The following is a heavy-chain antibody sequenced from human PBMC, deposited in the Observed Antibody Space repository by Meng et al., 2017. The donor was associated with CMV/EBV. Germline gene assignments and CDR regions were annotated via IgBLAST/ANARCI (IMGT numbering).Heavy chain of an antibody. CDR1: GGSFSGYY. Sequence: QVHLQQWGAGLLKPSESLSLPCAFYGGSFSGYYWSWIRQPPGKGLEWIGEINHSGSTNYNPSLKSRVTISVDTSKNQFSLKLSSVTAADTAVYYCARGGNWFDPWGQGTLVTVSS. J-gene: IGHJ5*02. CDR3: ARGGNWFDP. CDR2: INHSGST. V-gene: IGHV4-34*01.